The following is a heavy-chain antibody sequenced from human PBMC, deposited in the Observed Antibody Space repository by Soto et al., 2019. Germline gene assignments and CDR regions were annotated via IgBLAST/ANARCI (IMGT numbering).Heavy chain of an antibody. CDR2: ISGSGGST. Sequence: GGSLRLSCAASGFTFSSYAMSWTRQAPGKGLEWVSAISGSGGSTYYADSVKGRFTISRDNSKNTLYLQMNSLRAEDTAVYYCAKVVPYDFWSGYYGYWGQGTLVTVSS. CDR3: AKVVPYDFWSGYYGY. D-gene: IGHD3-3*01. CDR1: GFTFSSYA. V-gene: IGHV3-23*01. J-gene: IGHJ4*02.